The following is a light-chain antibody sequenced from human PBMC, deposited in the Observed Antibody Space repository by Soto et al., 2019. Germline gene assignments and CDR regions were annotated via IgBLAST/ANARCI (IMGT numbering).Light chain of an antibody. CDR3: SSYTSSSTLYV. CDR2: EVS. J-gene: IGLJ1*01. V-gene: IGLV2-14*01. CDR1: SSDVGGYNY. Sequence: ALTQPASVSGSPGQSITISCTGTSSDVGGYNYVSWYQQHPGKAPKLMIYEVSNRPSGVSNRFSGSKSGNTASLTISGLQAEDEADYYCSSYTSSSTLYVFGTGTKSPS.